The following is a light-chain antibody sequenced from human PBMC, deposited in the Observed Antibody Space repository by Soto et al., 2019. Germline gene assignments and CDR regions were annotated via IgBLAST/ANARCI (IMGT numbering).Light chain of an antibody. V-gene: IGKV2-28*01. J-gene: IGKJ1*01. CDR3: MQALQTPWT. CDR2: MGS. Sequence: DIVVTQSPLSLPVTPGEPASISCRSSHSLLHSDGYNYLDWYLQRPGQSPQLLICMGSNRASGVPDRFSGSGSGTDFTLTISRVEAEDFGVYYCMQALQTPWTFGQGTQVEIK. CDR1: HSLLHSDGYNY.